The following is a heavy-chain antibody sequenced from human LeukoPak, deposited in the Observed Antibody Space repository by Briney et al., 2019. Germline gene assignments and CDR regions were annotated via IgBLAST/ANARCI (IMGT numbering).Heavy chain of an antibody. CDR1: GYSFTSYD. D-gene: IGHD2-2*01. V-gene: IGHV1-8*01. CDR2: VRPQNGDS. CDR3: ARGPPDSTSSDY. Sequence: GASVKVSCKTSGYSFTSYDVNWVRQAAGQGLEWIGWVRPQNGDSGYAQKFQDRVTMIRDTSTSTVYMEMKSLTFEDTAVYFWARGPPDSTSSDYWGQGTLVTVSS. J-gene: IGHJ4*02.